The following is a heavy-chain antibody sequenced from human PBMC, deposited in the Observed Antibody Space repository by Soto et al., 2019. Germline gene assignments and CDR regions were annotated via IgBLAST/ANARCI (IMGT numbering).Heavy chain of an antibody. J-gene: IGHJ6*01. Sequence: GGSLRLSCAVSGFTLSNYVMTWARQAPGKGLEWVAGISGSGDRTYADSVKGRFTISRDTSKNTLYLQLNNLRAEDTAVYYCAPSSGGGLDVWGQGTTVTVSS. CDR3: APSSGGGLDV. D-gene: IGHD1-1*01. V-gene: IGHV3-23*01. CDR1: GFTLSNYV. CDR2: ISGSGDRT.